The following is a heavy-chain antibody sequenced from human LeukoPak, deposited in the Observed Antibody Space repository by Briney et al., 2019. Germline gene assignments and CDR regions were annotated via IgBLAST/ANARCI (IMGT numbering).Heavy chain of an antibody. J-gene: IGHJ5*02. D-gene: IGHD2-21*01. CDR3: ARDYQGDCGGDCHGNWFDP. CDR1: GGSISSGSYY. V-gene: IGHV4-61*02. CDR2: IYTSGST. Sequence: PSETLSLTCTVSGGSISSGSYYWSWIRQPAGKGLEWIGRIYTSGSTNYNPSLKSRVTISVDTSKNQFSLKLSSVTAADTAVYYCARDYQGDCGGDCHGNWFDPWGQGTLVTVSS.